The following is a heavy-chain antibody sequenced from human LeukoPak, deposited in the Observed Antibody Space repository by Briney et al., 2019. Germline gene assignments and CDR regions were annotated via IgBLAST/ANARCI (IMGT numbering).Heavy chain of an antibody. CDR3: ARGMATIRYAFQH. CDR2: INHSGST. J-gene: IGHJ1*01. CDR1: GGSFSGYY. Sequence: TSETLSLTCAVYGGSFSGYYWSWIRQPPGKGLEWIGEINHSGSTNYNPSLKSRVTISVDTSKNQFSLKLSSVTAADTAVYYCARGMATIRYAFQHWGQGTLVTVSS. V-gene: IGHV4-34*01. D-gene: IGHD5-12*01.